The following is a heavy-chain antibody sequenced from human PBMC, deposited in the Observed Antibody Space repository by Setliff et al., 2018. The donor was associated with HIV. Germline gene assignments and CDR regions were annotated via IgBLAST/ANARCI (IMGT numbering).Heavy chain of an antibody. D-gene: IGHD6-6*01. CDR1: GGSVSSSGYY. V-gene: IGHV4-39*07. CDR3: ARGGYIAARFYYFDY. CDR2: VYYTGST. Sequence: SETLSLTCTLSGGSVSSSGYYWGWLRQPPGQGPEWIGRVYYTGSTYYSLFLNSRVTISVDTSKNQFSLKLSAVTAADTAVYYCARGGYIAARFYYFDYWGQGLLVTVSS. J-gene: IGHJ4*02.